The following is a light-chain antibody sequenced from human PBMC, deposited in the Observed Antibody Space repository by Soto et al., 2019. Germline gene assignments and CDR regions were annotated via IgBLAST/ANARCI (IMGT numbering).Light chain of an antibody. CDR2: DAS. V-gene: IGKV3-11*01. J-gene: IGKJ1*01. CDR3: QHRSNWPRT. CDR1: QSVSTY. Sequence: EIVLTQSPATLSLSPGERATLSCRASQSVSTYLAWYQQKPGQAPRLLIHDASNRATGIPARFSGSGSGTAFTLTISSLEPEDFAVYYCQHRSNWPRTFGQGTKVEIK.